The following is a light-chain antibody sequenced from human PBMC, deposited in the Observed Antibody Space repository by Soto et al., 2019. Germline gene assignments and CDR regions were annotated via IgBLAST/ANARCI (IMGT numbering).Light chain of an antibody. J-gene: IGKJ3*01. CDR2: GAS. V-gene: IGKV3-15*01. CDR3: QQYNSWPPT. Sequence: EIVMTQSPATLSVSPGERATLSCRARQSVNSNLAWYQQKPGQAPRLLISGASTRATGIPARFSGSGSGTDFTLTISSLQSEDFAVYYCQQYNSWPPTFGPGTKVDIK. CDR1: QSVNSN.